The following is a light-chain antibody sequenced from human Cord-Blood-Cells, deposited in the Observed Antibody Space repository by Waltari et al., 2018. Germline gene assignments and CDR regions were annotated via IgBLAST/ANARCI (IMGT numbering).Light chain of an antibody. J-gene: IGLJ1*01. CDR3: CSYAGSYSYV. CDR2: DVS. V-gene: IGLV2-11*01. CDR1: SSAVGGYNY. Sequence: QSALTQPRSVSGSPGQSVTISCTGTSSAVGGYNYVSWYQQHPGKAPKLMIYDVSKRPSGVPDRFSGPKSGNTASLTISGLQAEDEADYYCCSYAGSYSYVFGNGTKVTVL.